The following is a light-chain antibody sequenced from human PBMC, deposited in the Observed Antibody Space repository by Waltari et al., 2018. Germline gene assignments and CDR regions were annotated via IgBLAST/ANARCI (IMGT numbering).Light chain of an antibody. CDR2: GST. CDR3: QSYDTTLSVV. Sequence: QSVLTQPPSVSGGPGQRVTITCTGGGSNIWAGQDATWYQQLPRAAPKLLIYGSTSRPLGVPARFFGSTSGTSASLAITGLQAEDEADYYCQSYDTTLSVVFGGGTKLTVL. V-gene: IGLV1-40*01. CDR1: GSNIWAGQD. J-gene: IGLJ3*02.